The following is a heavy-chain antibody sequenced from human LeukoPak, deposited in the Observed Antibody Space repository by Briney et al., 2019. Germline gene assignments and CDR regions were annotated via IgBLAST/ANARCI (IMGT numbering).Heavy chain of an antibody. CDR2: INPNSGGT. CDR1: GYTFTGYY. V-gene: IGHV1-2*02. D-gene: IGHD2-2*01. CDR3: ARAQRIGYCSSTSCYAHGRAFGY. Sequence: APVKVSCKASGYTFTGYYMHWVRQAPGQGLEWMGWINPNSGGTNYAQKFQGRVTMTKDTSISTAYMELSRLRSDDTAVYYCARAQRIGYCSSTSCYAHGRAFGYWGQGTLVTVSS. J-gene: IGHJ4*02.